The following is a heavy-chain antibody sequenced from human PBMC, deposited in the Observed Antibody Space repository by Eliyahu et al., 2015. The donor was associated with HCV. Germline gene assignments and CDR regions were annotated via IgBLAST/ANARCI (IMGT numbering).Heavy chain of an antibody. J-gene: IGHJ4*02. Sequence: EVQLLESGGGLVQPGGSLRLSCAASGFTFSSYGMSWVRQAPGKGLEXVSGFSGSTGSTYYAXSVQGRFTISRDNSRNTLFLQMDSLRAEDTAVYYCAKAYPSVVGATAFDYWGQGTLVTVSS. CDR3: AKAYPSVVGATAFDY. CDR1: GFTFSSYG. CDR2: FSGSTGST. V-gene: IGHV3-23*01. D-gene: IGHD1-26*01.